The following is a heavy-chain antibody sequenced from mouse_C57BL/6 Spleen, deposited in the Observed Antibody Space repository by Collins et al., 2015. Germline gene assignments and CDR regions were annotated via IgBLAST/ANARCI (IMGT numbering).Heavy chain of an antibody. D-gene: IGHD4-1*01. Sequence: QVQLQQPGAELVRPGSSVKLSCKASGYTFTSYWMHWVKQRPIQGLEWIGNIDPSDSETHYNQKFKDKATLTVDKSSSTAYMQLSSLTSEDSAVYYCARLDWDIDFGYWGQGTTLTVSS. CDR3: ARLDWDIDFGY. J-gene: IGHJ2*01. V-gene: IGHV1-52*01. CDR1: GYTFTSYW. CDR2: IDPSDSET.